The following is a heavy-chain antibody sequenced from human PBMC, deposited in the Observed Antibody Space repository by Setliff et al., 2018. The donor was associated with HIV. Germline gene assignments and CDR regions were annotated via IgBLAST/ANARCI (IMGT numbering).Heavy chain of an antibody. CDR3: ARDQTGVAAAAFGGGSAWSDEGFDI. CDR1: GYTFTTYA. CDR2: INAGNGNT. D-gene: IGHD6-13*01. V-gene: IGHV1-3*01. Sequence: ASVKVSCKASGYTFTTYAMHWVRQAPGQRLEWMGWINAGNGNTKYSQKFQGRVTFTADESTSTAYMELSSLSSEDTAVYYCARDQTGVAAAAFGGGSAWSDEGFDIWGQGTMVTVSS. J-gene: IGHJ3*02.